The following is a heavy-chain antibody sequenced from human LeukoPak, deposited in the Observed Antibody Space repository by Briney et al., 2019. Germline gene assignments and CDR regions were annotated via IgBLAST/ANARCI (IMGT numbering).Heavy chain of an antibody. CDR2: IWYDGSNK. V-gene: IGHV3-33*01. J-gene: IGHJ5*02. CDR3: ARDHVPTLWFGEFEKNWFDP. Sequence: PGRSLRLSCAASGFTISSYGMHWVRQAPGKGLGWVAVIWYDGSNKYYADSVKGRFTISRDNSKNTLYLQMNSLRAEDTAVYYCARDHVPTLWFGEFEKNWFDPWGQGTLVTVSS. D-gene: IGHD3-10*01. CDR1: GFTISSYG.